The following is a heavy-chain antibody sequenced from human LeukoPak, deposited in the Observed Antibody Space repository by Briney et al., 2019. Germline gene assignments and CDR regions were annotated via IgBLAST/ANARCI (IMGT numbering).Heavy chain of an antibody. Sequence: ETLSLTCAVYGGSFSGYYWSWVRQAPGKGLEWVGRIKSKTDGGTTDYAAPVKGRFTISRDDSKNTLYLQMNSLKTEDTAVYHCTRPTYYDFWSGYNFIDYWGQGTLVTVSS. CDR2: IKSKTDGGTT. V-gene: IGHV3-15*01. CDR1: GGSFSGYY. D-gene: IGHD3-3*01. J-gene: IGHJ4*02. CDR3: TRPTYYDFWSGYNFIDY.